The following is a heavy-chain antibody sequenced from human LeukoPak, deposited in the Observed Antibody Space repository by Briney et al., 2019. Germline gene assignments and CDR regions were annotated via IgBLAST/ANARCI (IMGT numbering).Heavy chain of an antibody. CDR3: ARDFLLQSEGLFDY. V-gene: IGHV4-59*01. CDR1: GGSIRSYY. Sequence: SETLSLTCTVSGGSIRSYYWSWIRQPPGKRLEWIGYISDSGSTNYNPSLKSRVTISVDTPKSQFSLKLSSVTAADTAVYYCARDFLLQSEGLFDYWGQGTLVTVSS. J-gene: IGHJ4*02. CDR2: ISDSGST. D-gene: IGHD4-11*01.